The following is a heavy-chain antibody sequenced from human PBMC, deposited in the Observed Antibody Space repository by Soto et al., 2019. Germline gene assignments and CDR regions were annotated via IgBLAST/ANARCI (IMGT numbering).Heavy chain of an antibody. Sequence: QVQLVQSGAEVKKPGASVKVSCKASGYTFTSYDINWVRQATGQGLEWMGWMNPNSGNTGYAQKFQGDVTVTRNTSISTAYMELSRLRSVDTAVYYCARLEMATISTGALDGMDVWGQGTTVTVSS. D-gene: IGHD3-9*01. CDR1: GYTFTSYD. V-gene: IGHV1-8*01. CDR3: ARLEMATISTGALDGMDV. CDR2: MNPNSGNT. J-gene: IGHJ6*02.